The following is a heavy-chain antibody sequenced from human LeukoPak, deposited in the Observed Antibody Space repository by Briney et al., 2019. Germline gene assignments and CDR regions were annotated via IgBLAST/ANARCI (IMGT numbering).Heavy chain of an antibody. CDR1: GYSFTSYW. CDR3: ARHRSAIFGVVSPFDY. J-gene: IGHJ4*02. D-gene: IGHD3-3*01. Sequence: GESLKISCKGSGYSFTSYWIGWVRQMPGKVLEWMGIIYPGDSDTRYSPSFQGQVTISADKSISTAYLQWSSLKASDTAMYYCARHRSAIFGVVSPFDYWGQGTLVTVSS. V-gene: IGHV5-51*01. CDR2: IYPGDSDT.